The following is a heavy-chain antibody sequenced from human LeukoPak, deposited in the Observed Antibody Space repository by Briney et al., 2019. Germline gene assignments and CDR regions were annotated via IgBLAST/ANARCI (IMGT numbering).Heavy chain of an antibody. J-gene: IGHJ4*02. Sequence: ASVKASCKASGYTFTGYYMHWVRQAPGQGLEWMGWINPNSGGTNYAQKFQGRVTMTRDTSISTAYMELSRLRSDDTAVYYCARDRDRAVAGPDYWGQGTLVTVSS. V-gene: IGHV1-2*02. CDR2: INPNSGGT. CDR3: ARDRDRAVAGPDY. D-gene: IGHD6-19*01. CDR1: GYTFTGYY.